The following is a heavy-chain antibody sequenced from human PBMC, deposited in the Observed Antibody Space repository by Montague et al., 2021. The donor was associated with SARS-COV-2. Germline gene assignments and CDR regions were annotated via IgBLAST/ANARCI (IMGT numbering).Heavy chain of an antibody. D-gene: IGHD3-16*01. CDR2: ISSESAYI. CDR1: GFTFSSIS. Sequence: SLRLSCAASGFTFSSISMNWVRQAPGKRLEWVSSISSESAYIVYAESVRGRFTISRDNAKNLLYLQMNSLRAEDTAVYYCARFGTLKFYSSGMDVWGQGTTVTVSS. CDR3: ARFGTLKFYSSGMDV. J-gene: IGHJ6*02. V-gene: IGHV3-21*01.